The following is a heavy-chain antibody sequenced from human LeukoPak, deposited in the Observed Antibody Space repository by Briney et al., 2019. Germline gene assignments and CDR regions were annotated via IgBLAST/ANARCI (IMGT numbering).Heavy chain of an antibody. CDR3: ARGAYDILTGYYNPPSGMDV. Sequence: PSETLSLTCAVSGGSISSGGYSWSWIRQPPGTGLEWIGYIYHSGSTYYNPSLKSRVTISVDRSKNQFSLKLSSVTAADTAVYYCARGAYDILTGYYNPPSGMDVWGKGTTVTVSS. D-gene: IGHD3-9*01. J-gene: IGHJ6*04. CDR1: GGSISSGGYS. V-gene: IGHV4-30-2*01. CDR2: IYHSGST.